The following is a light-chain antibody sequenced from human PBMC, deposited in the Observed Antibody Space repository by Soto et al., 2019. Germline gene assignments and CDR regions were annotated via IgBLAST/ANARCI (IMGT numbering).Light chain of an antibody. V-gene: IGKV1-5*01. Sequence: DIQMTQSPSTLSASVGDRVTITCRASQSISSWLAWYQQKPGKAPKLLIYDASSLESGVPSRFSGSGSATEFTLTICSLQPDDFATYYCQQYNSYSFGQGTKLEIK. CDR2: DAS. CDR1: QSISSW. J-gene: IGKJ2*01. CDR3: QQYNSYS.